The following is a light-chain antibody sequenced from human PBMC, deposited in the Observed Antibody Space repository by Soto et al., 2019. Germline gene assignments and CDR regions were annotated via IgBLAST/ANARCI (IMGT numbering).Light chain of an antibody. CDR2: AAS. J-gene: IGKJ1*01. Sequence: DIQMTQSPSSLSASVGDRVTITCRASLGIRNDLGWYQQKPGKPPKRLIYAASSLQSGVPPRFSGSGSGTEFSLAISGLQPEDVAAYYCLQHNSYPWSFGQGTKVEIK. CDR1: LGIRND. V-gene: IGKV1-17*01. CDR3: LQHNSYPWS.